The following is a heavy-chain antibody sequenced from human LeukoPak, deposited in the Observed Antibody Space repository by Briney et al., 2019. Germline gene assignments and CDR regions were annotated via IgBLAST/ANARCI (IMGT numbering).Heavy chain of an antibody. CDR2: ISAYNGNT. Sequence: GASVKVSCKASGYTFISYGISWVRQAPGQGLEWMGWISAYNGNTNYAQKLQGRVTMTTDTSTSTAYMELRSLRSDDTAVYYCARDPIGRQAAAPDYWGQGTLVTVSS. CDR1: GYTFISYG. V-gene: IGHV1-18*01. D-gene: IGHD6-13*01. J-gene: IGHJ4*02. CDR3: ARDPIGRQAAAPDY.